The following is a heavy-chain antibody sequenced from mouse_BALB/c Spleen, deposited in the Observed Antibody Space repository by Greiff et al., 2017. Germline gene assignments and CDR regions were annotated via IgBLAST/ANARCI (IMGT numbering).Heavy chain of an antibody. D-gene: IGHD1-1*01. V-gene: IGHV1S81*02. CDR1: GYTFTSYY. CDR2: INPSNGGT. CDR3: TRHYGSSYPFAY. J-gene: IGHJ3*01. Sequence: QVQLKESGAELVKPGASVKLSCKASGYTFTSYYMYWVKQRPGQGLEWIGEINPSNGGTNFNEKFKSKATLTVDKSSSTAYMQLSSLTSEDSAVFYCTRHYGSSYPFAYWGQGTLVTVSA.